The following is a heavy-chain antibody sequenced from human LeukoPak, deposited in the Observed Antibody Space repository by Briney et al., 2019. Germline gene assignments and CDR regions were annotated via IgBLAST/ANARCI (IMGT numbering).Heavy chain of an antibody. CDR2: IYTSGST. CDR1: GGSISSYY. CDR3: ARGASSGYYYDY. Sequence: SETLSLTCTVSGGSISSYYWSWIRQPPGKGLEWIGYIYTSGSTNYNPSLESRVTISVDTSKNQFSLKLSSVTAADTAVYYCARGASSGYYYDYWGQGTLVTVSS. D-gene: IGHD3-22*01. J-gene: IGHJ4*02. V-gene: IGHV4-4*09.